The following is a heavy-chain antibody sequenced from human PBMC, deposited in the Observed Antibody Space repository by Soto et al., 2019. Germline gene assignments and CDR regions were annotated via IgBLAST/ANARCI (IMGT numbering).Heavy chain of an antibody. CDR3: ARDVAYSYCSSTSCYGRAWFDP. CDR2: ISAYNGNT. D-gene: IGHD2-2*01. V-gene: IGHV1-18*01. CDR1: GYTFTSYG. J-gene: IGHJ5*02. Sequence: ASVKVSCKASGYTFTSYGISWVRQAPGQGLEWMGWISAYNGNTNHAQKLQGRVTMTTDTSTSTAYMELRSLRSDDTAVYYCARDVAYSYCSSTSCYGRAWFDPWGQGTLVTVSS.